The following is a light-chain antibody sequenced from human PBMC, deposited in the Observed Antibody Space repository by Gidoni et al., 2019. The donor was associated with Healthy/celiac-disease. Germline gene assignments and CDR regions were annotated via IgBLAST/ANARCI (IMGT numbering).Light chain of an antibody. CDR3: QQRSNWPPLT. V-gene: IGKV3-11*01. CDR2: DAS. Sequence: EIVLTQSPATLSLSPGDRATLSCRASQSVSSYLAWYQQKPGQAPRLLIYDASNRATGIPARLSGSGSGTDFTLTISSLEPEDFAVYYCQQRSNWPPLTFGGGTKVEIK. J-gene: IGKJ4*01. CDR1: QSVSSY.